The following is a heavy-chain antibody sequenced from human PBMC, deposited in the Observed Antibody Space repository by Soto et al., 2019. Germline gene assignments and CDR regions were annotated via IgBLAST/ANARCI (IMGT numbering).Heavy chain of an antibody. V-gene: IGHV5-51*01. J-gene: IGHJ5*02. Sequence: EVQLVQSGAEVKKPGESLTISCQASGYTFTSYWIAGVRQMPGKGLEWMGIIYPGDSNTRYSPSFQGQVTISADKSITTAYLRWTSLEASDTAMYYCARWDDSASNGWFGPWGQGSLVTVAS. CDR1: GYTFTSYW. CDR2: IYPGDSNT. CDR3: ARWDDSASNGWFGP. D-gene: IGHD2-8*01.